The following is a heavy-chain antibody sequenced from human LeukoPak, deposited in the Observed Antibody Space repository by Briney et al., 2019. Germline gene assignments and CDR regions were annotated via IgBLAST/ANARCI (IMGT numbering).Heavy chain of an antibody. D-gene: IGHD1-14*01. J-gene: IGHJ4*02. V-gene: IGHV4-4*07. Sequence: SETLSLTCTVSGGSISSYYWSWIRQPAGKGLEWIGRIYTSGSTNYNPSLKSRVTMSVDTSKNQFSLKLSPVTAADTAVYYCARDQNPGVYFDYWGQGTLVTVSS. CDR1: GGSISSYY. CDR2: IYTSGST. CDR3: ARDQNPGVYFDY.